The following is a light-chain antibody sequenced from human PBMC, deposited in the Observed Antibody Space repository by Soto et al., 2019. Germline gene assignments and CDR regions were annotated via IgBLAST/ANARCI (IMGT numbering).Light chain of an antibody. CDR2: EGN. Sequence: QSALTQPASVSGSPGQSITISCTGTSSDVGSYNLVSWYQQHPGKAPQLIIYEGNKRPSGVSSRFSGSKSGNTASLTISGLQAEDEAEYYCCSYAGSSTVIFGGGTKLTVL. V-gene: IGLV2-23*01. J-gene: IGLJ2*01. CDR1: SSDVGSYNL. CDR3: CSYAGSSTVI.